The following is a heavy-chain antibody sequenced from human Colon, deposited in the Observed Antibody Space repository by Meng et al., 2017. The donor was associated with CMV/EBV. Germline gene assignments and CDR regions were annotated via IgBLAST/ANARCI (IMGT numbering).Heavy chain of an antibody. D-gene: IGHD1-26*01. J-gene: IGHJ4*02. CDR3: ATGSGDFDH. CDR2: IQSDGNT. Sequence: QLQESGPGLVRPSETLSLTCSVSGAPISNFFWSWIRQSAGMRLEWIGRIQSDGNTYYNPSLKRRVTVSQDTSKNQISLRLRSVTAADTAVYYCATGSGDFDHWGQGTLVTVSS. CDR1: GAPISNFF. V-gene: IGHV4-4*07.